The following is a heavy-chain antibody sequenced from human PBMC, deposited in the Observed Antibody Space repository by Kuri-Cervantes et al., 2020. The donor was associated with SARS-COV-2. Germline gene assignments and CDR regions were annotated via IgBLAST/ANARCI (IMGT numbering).Heavy chain of an antibody. CDR3: ARGFLEWLDY. CDR1: GFTFSSYA. Sequence: LKISCAASGFTFSSYAMHWVRQAPGKGLEWVAVISYDGSNKYYADSVKGRFTISRDNSKDTLYLQMNSLRAEDTAVYYCARGFLEWLDYWGQGTLVTVSS. CDR2: ISYDGSNK. J-gene: IGHJ4*02. D-gene: IGHD3-3*01. V-gene: IGHV3-30-3*01.